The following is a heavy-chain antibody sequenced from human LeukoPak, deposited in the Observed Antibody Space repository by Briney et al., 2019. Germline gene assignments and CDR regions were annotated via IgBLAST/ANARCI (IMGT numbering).Heavy chain of an antibody. D-gene: IGHD4-23*01. CDR3: TTDAPNYGGNSAAAFDI. Sequence: PGGSLRLSCAASGFTFSNAWMSWVRQAPGKGLEWVGRIKSKTDGGTTDYAAPVKGRFTISRDDSKNTRYLQMNSLKTEDTAVYYCTTDAPNYGGNSAAAFDIWGQGTMVTVSS. V-gene: IGHV3-15*01. CDR1: GFTFSNAW. J-gene: IGHJ3*02. CDR2: IKSKTDGGTT.